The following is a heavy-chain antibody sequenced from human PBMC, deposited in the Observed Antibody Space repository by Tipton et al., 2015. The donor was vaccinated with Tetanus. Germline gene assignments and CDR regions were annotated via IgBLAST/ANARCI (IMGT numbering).Heavy chain of an antibody. CDR2: TYYRSKWYN. Sequence: PGLVKPSQTLSLTCVISGDSVSRNNATWNWIRQSPSRGLEWLGRTYYRSKWYNDYAPSVKSRITIKPDTSKNQFSLQLNSMTPEDTAVYFCARGSPALDCWGQGILVTVSS. CDR1: GDSVSRNNAT. D-gene: IGHD1-14*01. CDR3: ARGSPALDC. V-gene: IGHV6-1*01. J-gene: IGHJ4*02.